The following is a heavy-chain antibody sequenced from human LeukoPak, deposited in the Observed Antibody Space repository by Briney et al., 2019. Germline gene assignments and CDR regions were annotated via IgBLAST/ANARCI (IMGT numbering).Heavy chain of an antibody. CDR2: IGTAGDI. J-gene: IGHJ4*02. CDR3: ARAKVLRSPTDY. V-gene: IGHV3-13*01. CDR1: GFTFSSYD. Sequence: QPGGSLRLSCAASGFTFSSYDMHWVRQATGKGLEWVSGIGTAGDIYYPGSVKGRFTISRDNAKNSLYLQMNSLRAEDTAVYYCARAKVLRSPTDYWGQGTLVTVSS. D-gene: IGHD3-10*01.